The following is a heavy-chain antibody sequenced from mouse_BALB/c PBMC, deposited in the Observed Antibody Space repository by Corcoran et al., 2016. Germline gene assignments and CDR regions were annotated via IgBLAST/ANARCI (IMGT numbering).Heavy chain of an antibody. D-gene: IGHD2-4*01. CDR2: ISCYNRAT. CDR3: ARGGDYDVYYAMDY. CDR1: GYSFTVYY. V-gene: IGHV1S34*01. Sequence: LVKTGASVKISCKASGYSFTVYYIHWVKQSHGKSREWIGYISCYNRATSYNQKCKDKATFTVDTSSITAYMQFNSRTSEDSAVYDCARGGDYDVYYAMDYWGQGTSVIVSS. J-gene: IGHJ4*01.